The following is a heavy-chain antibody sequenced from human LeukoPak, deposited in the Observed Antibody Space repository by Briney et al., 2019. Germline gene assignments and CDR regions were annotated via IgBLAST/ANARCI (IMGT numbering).Heavy chain of an antibody. CDR3: ARDGLSYTNPNNWFDP. CDR2: INPNSGGT. CDR1: GYTFTDYY. V-gene: IGHV1-2*02. D-gene: IGHD2-2*02. J-gene: IGHJ5*02. Sequence: ASVKVSCKASGYTFTDYYLNWVRQAPGQGLEWMGWINPNSGGTNYAQKFQGRVTMTTDTSTDTAYMELRSLRSDDTAVYYCARDGLSYTNPNNWFDPWGQGTLVTVSS.